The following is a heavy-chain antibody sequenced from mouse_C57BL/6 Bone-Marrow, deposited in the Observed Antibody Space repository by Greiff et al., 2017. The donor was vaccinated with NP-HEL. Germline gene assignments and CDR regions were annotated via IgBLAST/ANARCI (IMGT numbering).Heavy chain of an antibody. J-gene: IGHJ3*01. Sequence: QVQLQQPGAELVKPGASVKMSCKASGYTFTSYWITWVKQRPGQGLEWIGDIYPGSGSTNYNEKFKSKATLTVDTSSSTAYMQLSSLTSEDSAVYYCARGGYKSNYGWFAYWGQGTLVTVSA. CDR1: GYTFTSYW. V-gene: IGHV1-55*01. CDR3: ARGGYKSNYGWFAY. CDR2: IYPGSGST. D-gene: IGHD2-5*01.